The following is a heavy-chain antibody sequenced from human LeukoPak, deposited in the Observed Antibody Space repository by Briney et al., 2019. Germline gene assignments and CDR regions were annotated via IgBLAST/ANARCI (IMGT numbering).Heavy chain of an antibody. CDR2: IYYSGST. CDR3: ARADYFNWFDP. J-gene: IGHJ5*02. V-gene: IGHV4-59*01. Sequence: PGGSLRLSCAASGFTFSSYAMHWIRQPPGKGLEWIGYIYYSGSTNYNPSLKSRVTISVDTSKNQFSLKLSSVTAADTAVYYCARADYFNWFDPWGQGTLVTVSS. D-gene: IGHD2/OR15-2a*01. CDR1: GFTFSSYA.